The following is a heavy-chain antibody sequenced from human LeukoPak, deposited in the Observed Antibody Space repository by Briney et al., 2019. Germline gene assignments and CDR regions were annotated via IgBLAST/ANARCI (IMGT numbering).Heavy chain of an antibody. CDR1: GGSISSYY. J-gene: IGHJ6*03. CDR3: ARAMGDGSSWQYYYYYYMDV. V-gene: IGHV4-59*01. CDR2: IYYSGST. D-gene: IGHD6-13*01. Sequence: KPSETLSLTCTVSGGSISSYYWSWIRQPPGKGLDWIGYIYYSGSTNYNPSLKSRVTISVDTSKNQFSLKLSSVTAADTAVYYCARAMGDGSSWQYYYYYYMDVWGKGTTVTVSS.